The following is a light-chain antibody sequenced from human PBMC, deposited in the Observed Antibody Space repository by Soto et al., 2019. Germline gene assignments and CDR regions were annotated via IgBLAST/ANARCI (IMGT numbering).Light chain of an antibody. CDR3: CSFAGAGTFV. CDR2: EVT. CDR1: SSDVGSYNH. J-gene: IGLJ1*01. V-gene: IGLV2-18*02. Sequence: QSALTQPPSVSGSPGQSVTISCTGTSSDVGSYNHVSWYQQPPGTAPKVMIYEVTNRPSGVPDRFSGSKSGDTASLTISGLQADDEADYYCCSFAGAGTFVFGTGTKVTVL.